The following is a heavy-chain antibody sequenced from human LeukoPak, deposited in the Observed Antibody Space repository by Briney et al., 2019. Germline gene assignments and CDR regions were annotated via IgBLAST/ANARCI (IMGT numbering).Heavy chain of an antibody. V-gene: IGHV3-30*04. J-gene: IGHJ4*02. CDR2: ISYDGSNK. Sequence: PGGSLRLSCAASGFTFSSYEMNWVRQAPGKGLEWVAVISYDGSNKYYADSVKGRFTISRDNSKNTLYLQMNSLRAEDTAVYYCARGFGTTGTTLFDYWGQGTLVTVSS. D-gene: IGHD1-1*01. CDR3: ARGFGTTGTTLFDY. CDR1: GFTFSSYE.